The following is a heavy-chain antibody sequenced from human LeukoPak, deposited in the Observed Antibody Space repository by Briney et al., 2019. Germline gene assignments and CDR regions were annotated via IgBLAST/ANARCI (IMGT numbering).Heavy chain of an antibody. CDR3: ARGPSSYHNT. CDR2: ISSSGSTI. CDR1: GFTFSSYE. Sequence: GGSLRLSCAASGFTFSSYEMNWVRQAPGKGLEGVSYISSSGSTIYYADSVKGRFTISRDNAKNSLYLQMNSLRAEDTAVYYCARGPSSYHNTGGQGTLVTVSS. J-gene: IGHJ4*02. V-gene: IGHV3-48*03. D-gene: IGHD5-12*01.